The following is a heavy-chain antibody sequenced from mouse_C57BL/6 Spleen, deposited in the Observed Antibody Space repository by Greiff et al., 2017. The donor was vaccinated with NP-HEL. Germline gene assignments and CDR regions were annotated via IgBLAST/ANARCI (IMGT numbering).Heavy chain of an antibody. V-gene: IGHV14-1*01. CDR3: TTGGNTVAQPRDY. CDR2: IDPEDGDT. D-gene: IGHD1-3*01. CDR1: GFNIKDYY. J-gene: IGHJ2*01. Sequence: VHVKQPGAELVRPGASVKLSCTASGFNIKDYYMHWVKQRPEQGLEWIGRIDPEDGDTEYAPKFQGKATMTADTSSNTAYLQLSSLTSEDTAVYYCTTGGNTVAQPRDYWGQGTTLTVSS.